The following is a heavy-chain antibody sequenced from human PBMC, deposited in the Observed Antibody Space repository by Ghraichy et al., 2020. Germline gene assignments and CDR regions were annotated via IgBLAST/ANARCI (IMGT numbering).Heavy chain of an antibody. CDR1: GGSMSSDY. CDR3: ARDRHPSVSCFDY. CDR2: IYSSKTT. Sequence: SETLSLTCNVSGGSMSSDYWCWSRQHAGKGLEWIGRIYSSKTTTYNPSLKSRVTMSIDTSKKQFSLKVRSVTAAATAVYYCARDRHPSVSCFDYWGQGTLVTVSS. V-gene: IGHV4-4*07. D-gene: IGHD5/OR15-5a*01. J-gene: IGHJ4*02.